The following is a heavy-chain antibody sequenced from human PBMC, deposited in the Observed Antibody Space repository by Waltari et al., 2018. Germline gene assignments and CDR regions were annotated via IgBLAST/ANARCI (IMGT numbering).Heavy chain of an antibody. CDR1: GGSISSYY. D-gene: IGHD4-17*01. J-gene: IGHJ4*02. CDR3: ARVDWMTTVTKEETPYFDY. Sequence: QVQLQESGPGLVKPSETLSLTCTVSGGSISSYYWSWIRQPPGKGLEWIGYIDYSGSTNYTPSLKSRVTISVDTSKNQFSLKLSSVTAADTAVYYCARVDWMTTVTKEETPYFDYWGQGTLVTVSS. V-gene: IGHV4-59*01. CDR2: IDYSGST.